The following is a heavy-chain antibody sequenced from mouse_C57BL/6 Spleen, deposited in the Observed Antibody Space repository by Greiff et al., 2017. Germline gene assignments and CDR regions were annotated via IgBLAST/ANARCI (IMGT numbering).Heavy chain of an antibody. V-gene: IGHV14-4*01. CDR1: GFNIKDDY. D-gene: IGHD4-1*01. CDR3: TTINWDAWFAY. CDR2: IDPENGDT. J-gene: IGHJ3*01. Sequence: VQLQQSGAELVRPGDSVKLSCTASGFNIKDDYMHWVKQRPEQGLEWIGWIDPENGDTEYASKFQGKATITADTSSNTAYLQLSSLTSEDTAVYYCTTINWDAWFAYWGQGTLVTVSA.